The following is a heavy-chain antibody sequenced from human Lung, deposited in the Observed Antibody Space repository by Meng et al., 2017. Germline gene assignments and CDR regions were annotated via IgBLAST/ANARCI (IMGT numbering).Heavy chain of an antibody. J-gene: IGHJ4*02. CDR1: CDSVTAYG. Sequence: QFQLVQYGTEVERPGAIVKASLLASCDSVTAYGISWERQTPGQGLEGIVWIGAYNGQTKLAQKFQGWVTMTSDTSTSTAYMELRNLRSNDTAVYYCAMSYTSTPWPYWGQGALVTVSS. CDR2: IGAYNGQT. CDR3: AMSYTSTPWPY. V-gene: IGHV1-18*01. D-gene: IGHD2-2*02.